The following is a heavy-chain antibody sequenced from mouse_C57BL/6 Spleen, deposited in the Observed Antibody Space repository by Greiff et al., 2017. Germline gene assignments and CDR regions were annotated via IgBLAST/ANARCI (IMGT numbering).Heavy chain of an antibody. D-gene: IGHD2-1*01. CDR3: AREGDGTFAY. J-gene: IGHJ3*01. V-gene: IGHV3-6*01. CDR2: ISYDGSN. CDR1: GYSITSGYY. Sequence: EVQLVESGPGLVKPSQSLSLTCSVTGYSITSGYYWNWIRQFPGNKLEWMGYISYDGSNNYNPSLKNRISITRDTSKNQFFLKLNSVTTEDTATYYCAREGDGTFAYWGQGTLVTVSA.